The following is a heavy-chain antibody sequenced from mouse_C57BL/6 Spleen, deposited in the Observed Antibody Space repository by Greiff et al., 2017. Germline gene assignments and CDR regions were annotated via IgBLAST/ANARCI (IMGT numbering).Heavy chain of an antibody. V-gene: IGHV5-4*01. D-gene: IGHD1-1*01. CDR1: GFTFSSYA. CDR2: ISDGGSYT. J-gene: IGHJ4*01. Sequence: DVHLVESGGGLVKPGGSLKLSCAASGFTFSSYAMSWVRQTPEKRLEWVATISDGGSYTYYPDNVKGRFTISRDNAKNNLYLQMSHLKSEDTAMYYCARDRAHYYGSSYGYYAMDYWGQGTSVTVSS. CDR3: ARDRAHYYGSSYGYYAMDY.